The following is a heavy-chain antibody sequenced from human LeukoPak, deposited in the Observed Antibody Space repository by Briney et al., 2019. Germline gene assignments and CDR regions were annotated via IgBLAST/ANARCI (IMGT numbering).Heavy chain of an antibody. CDR2: IYYSGST. V-gene: IGHV4-31*03. J-gene: IGHJ4*02. CDR3: ARQESYMASSH. Sequence: SQTLSLTCTVSGGSISSGGYSWSWIRQHPGKGLEWIGYIYYSGSTYYNPSLKSRVTISVDTSKNQFSLKLSSVTAADTAVYYCARQESYMASSHWGQGTLVTVSS. CDR1: GGSISSGGYS. D-gene: IGHD6-6*01.